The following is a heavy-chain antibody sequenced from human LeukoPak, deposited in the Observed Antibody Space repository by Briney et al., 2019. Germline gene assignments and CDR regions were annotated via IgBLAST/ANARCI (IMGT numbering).Heavy chain of an antibody. Sequence: GGSLRLSCAPSGFTVSSNYMRCVRQAPGKGLEWVSVIYSGGSTFYADSVKGRFSISRDNSKNTLYLQINSLTAEDTAIYYCAKDDAVGRGYLDYWGQGTLVTVSS. CDR2: IYSGGST. D-gene: IGHD2-2*01. CDR1: GFTVSSNY. J-gene: IGHJ4*02. V-gene: IGHV3-53*01. CDR3: AKDDAVGRGYLDY.